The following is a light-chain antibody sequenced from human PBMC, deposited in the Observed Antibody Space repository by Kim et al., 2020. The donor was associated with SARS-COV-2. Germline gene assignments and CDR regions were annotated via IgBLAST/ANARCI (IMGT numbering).Light chain of an antibody. CDR1: RVEDKY. CDR3: QTGDIRIGV. Sequence: SYELTQPPSLSVSPGQTATITCSGDRVEDKYVWWYQQKPGQSPEVVIYQDVKRPSGIPERFSGSNSGNTATLTISGTQPTDEADYYCQTGDIRIGVFGGG. J-gene: IGLJ3*02. CDR2: QDV. V-gene: IGLV3-1*01.